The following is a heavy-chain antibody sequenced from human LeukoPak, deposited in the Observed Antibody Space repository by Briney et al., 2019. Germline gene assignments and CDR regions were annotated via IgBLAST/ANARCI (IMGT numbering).Heavy chain of an antibody. CDR1: GYSISSGYY. D-gene: IGHD6-25*01. J-gene: IGHJ3*02. Sequence: SSQTLSLTCTVSGYSISSGYYWGWIRQSPGKGLEWIGSVYYSGSNLDNPSLKSRVFISVDTSKNHVSLRLSSVTAADTAVYYCVRNSSGTLAFDIWGQGTMVTVSS. CDR3: VRNSSGTLAFDI. CDR2: VYYSGSN. V-gene: IGHV4-38-2*02.